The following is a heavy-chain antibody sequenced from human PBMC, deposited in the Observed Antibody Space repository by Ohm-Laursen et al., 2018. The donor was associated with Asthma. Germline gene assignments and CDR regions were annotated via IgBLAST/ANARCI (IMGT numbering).Heavy chain of an antibody. D-gene: IGHD3-10*01. Sequence: TLSLTCTVSGGSVSSGSYYWSWIRQPPGKGLEWIGYIYYSGSTNYNPSLKSRVTISVDTSKNQFSLKLSSVTAADTAVYYCARGAYYGSGSFDYWGQGTLVTVSS. V-gene: IGHV4-61*01. CDR3: ARGAYYGSGSFDY. J-gene: IGHJ4*02. CDR2: IYYSGST. CDR1: GGSVSSGSYY.